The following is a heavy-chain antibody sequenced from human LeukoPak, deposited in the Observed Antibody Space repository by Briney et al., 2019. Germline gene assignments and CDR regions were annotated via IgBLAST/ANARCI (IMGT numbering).Heavy chain of an antibody. CDR3: TTDLVRWEDTAMVTLT. CDR1: EFTFTNYG. CDR2: IKSKTDGGTT. D-gene: IGHD5-18*01. Sequence: PGGSLRLSCAASEFTFTNYGMHWVRQAPGKGLEWVGRIKSKTDGGTTDYAAPVKGRFTISRDDSKNTLYLQMNSLKTEDTAVYYCTTDLVRWEDTAMVTLTWGQGTLVTVSS. V-gene: IGHV3-15*01. J-gene: IGHJ5*02.